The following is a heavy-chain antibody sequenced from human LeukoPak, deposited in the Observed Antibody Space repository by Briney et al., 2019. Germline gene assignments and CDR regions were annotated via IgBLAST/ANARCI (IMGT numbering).Heavy chain of an antibody. CDR1: GYTFTGYY. CDR3: ARENYCSSTSCSSDYFDY. D-gene: IGHD2-2*01. J-gene: IGHJ4*02. V-gene: IGHV1-2*04. CDR2: INPNSGGT. Sequence: GASVKVSCKASGYTFTGYYMHWVRQAPGQGLEWMGWINPNSGGTNYARKFQGWVTMTRDTSISTAYMELSRLRSEDTAVYYCARENYCSSTSCSSDYFDYWGQGTLVTVSS.